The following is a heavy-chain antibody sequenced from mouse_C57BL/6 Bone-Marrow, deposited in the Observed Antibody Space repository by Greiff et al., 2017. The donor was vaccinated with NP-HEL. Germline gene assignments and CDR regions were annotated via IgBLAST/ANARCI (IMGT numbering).Heavy chain of an antibody. D-gene: IGHD3-2*02. CDR1: GYTFTSYW. CDR2: IYPSDSET. V-gene: IGHV1-61*01. J-gene: IGHJ3*01. CDR3: ARRGTAQATWFAY. Sequence: QVQLQQPGAELVRPGSSVKLSCKASGYTFTSYWMDWVKQRPGQGLEWIGNIYPSDSETHYNQKFKDKATLTVDKSSSTAYMQLSSLTSEDSAVYYCARRGTAQATWFAYWGQGTLVTVSA.